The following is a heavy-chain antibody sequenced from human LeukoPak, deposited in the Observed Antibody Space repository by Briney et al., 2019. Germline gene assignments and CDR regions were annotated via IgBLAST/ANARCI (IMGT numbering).Heavy chain of an antibody. J-gene: IGHJ4*02. V-gene: IGHV1-18*01. CDR3: ARDGSSVLGYSYGYGGY. D-gene: IGHD5-18*01. CDR1: GYTFTSYG. Sequence: GASEKVSCKASGYTFTSYGISWVRQAPGQGLEWMGWISAYNGNTNYAQKLQGRVTMTTDTSTSTAYMELRSLRSDDTAVYYCARDGSSVLGYSYGYGGYWGQGTLVTVSS. CDR2: ISAYNGNT.